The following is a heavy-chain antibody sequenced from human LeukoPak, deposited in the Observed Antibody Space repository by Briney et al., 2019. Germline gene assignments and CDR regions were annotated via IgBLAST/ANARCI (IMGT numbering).Heavy chain of an antibody. CDR3: AREWKSGLLWFGEPRPLDY. CDR2: IKQDGSEK. D-gene: IGHD3-10*01. Sequence: GGSLRLSCAASGFTFSSYWMSWVRQAPGKGLEWVANIKQDGSEKYYVDSVKGRFTISRDNAKNSLYLQMNSLRAEDTAVYYCAREWKSGLLWFGEPRPLDYWGQGTLVTVSS. J-gene: IGHJ4*02. V-gene: IGHV3-7*01. CDR1: GFTFSSYW.